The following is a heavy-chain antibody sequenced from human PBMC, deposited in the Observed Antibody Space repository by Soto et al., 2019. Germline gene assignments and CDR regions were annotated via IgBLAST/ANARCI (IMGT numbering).Heavy chain of an antibody. D-gene: IGHD3-10*01. CDR1: GFTFNSYA. J-gene: IGHJ4*02. Sequence: VQLLGSGGGLVQPGGSLRLACAASGFTFNSYARSWVRQAPGKGLEWVSAIVASGGTQYYADSVKGRFTISRDNSKNTPYLQMNSLRAEDTAVYYCAKERYGSGTFGGQGTLVTVSS. CDR2: IVASGGTQ. V-gene: IGHV3-23*01. CDR3: AKERYGSGTF.